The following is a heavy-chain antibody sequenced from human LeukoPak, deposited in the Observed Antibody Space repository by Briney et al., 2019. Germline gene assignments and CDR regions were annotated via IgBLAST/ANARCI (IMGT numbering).Heavy chain of an antibody. CDR1: GGSVSSGSYY. CDR2: VYSRGST. J-gene: IGHJ4*02. V-gene: IGHV4-61*01. D-gene: IGHD1-26*01. Sequence: PSETLSLTCIVSGGSVSSGSYYWSWIRQPPGKGLEWIGYVYSRGSTNYNPSLKSRVTISLDTSKNQLSLRLNSVTAADTAVYYCARDRPPYSGRCLGNWGQGTRVTVSS. CDR3: ARDRPPYSGRCLGN.